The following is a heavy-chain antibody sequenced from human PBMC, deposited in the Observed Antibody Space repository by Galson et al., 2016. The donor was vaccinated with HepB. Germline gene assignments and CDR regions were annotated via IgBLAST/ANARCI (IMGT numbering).Heavy chain of an antibody. D-gene: IGHD5-18*01. Sequence: SLRLSCAASGFTLSAYAMNWVRQAPGKGLEWVSSVSGTGANTYHAESVKGRFTISRDNSKNTLYLQMNSLTAADTAVYYCARDGYNHVPLAYWGPGTLVTVSS. J-gene: IGHJ4*02. CDR2: VSGTGANT. CDR1: GFTLSAYA. V-gene: IGHV3-23*01. CDR3: ARDGYNHVPLAY.